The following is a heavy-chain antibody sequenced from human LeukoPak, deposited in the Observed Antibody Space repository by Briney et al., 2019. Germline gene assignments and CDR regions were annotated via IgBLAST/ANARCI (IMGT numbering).Heavy chain of an antibody. CDR3: ARVVMGEDSSFVSGWFDP. V-gene: IGHV3-53*01. J-gene: IGHJ5*02. Sequence: QPGGSLRLSCAASGFTVSSNYMSWVRQAPGKGLEWVSVIYSGGSTYYADSVKGRFTISRDNSKNTLYLQMNSLRAEDTAVYYCARVVMGEDSSFVSGWFDPWGQGTLVTASS. CDR1: GFTVSSNY. CDR2: IYSGGST. D-gene: IGHD6-6*01.